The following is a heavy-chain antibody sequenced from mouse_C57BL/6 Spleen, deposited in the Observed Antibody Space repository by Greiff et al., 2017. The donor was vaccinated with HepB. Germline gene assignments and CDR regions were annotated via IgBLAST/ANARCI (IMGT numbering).Heavy chain of an antibody. CDR2: ISYDGSN. Sequence: EVQVVESGPGLVKPSQSLSLTCSVTGYSITSGYYWNWIRQFPGNKLEWMGYISYDGSNNYNPSLKNRISITRDTSKNQFFLKLNSVTTEDTATYYCARDIYYDYDPEYFDVWGTGTTVTVSS. D-gene: IGHD2-4*01. CDR1: GYSITSGYY. V-gene: IGHV3-6*01. CDR3: ARDIYYDYDPEYFDV. J-gene: IGHJ1*03.